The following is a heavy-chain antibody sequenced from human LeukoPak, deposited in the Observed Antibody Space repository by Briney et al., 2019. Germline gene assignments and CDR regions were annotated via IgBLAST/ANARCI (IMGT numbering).Heavy chain of an antibody. D-gene: IGHD6-13*01. V-gene: IGHV4-34*01. Sequence: SETLSLTCAVYGGSFSGHYWSWIRQPLGKGLEWIGEINHSGSTNYNPSLKSRVTISVDTSKNQFSLKLSSVTAADTAVYYCARVDGSWYGHWGQGTLVTVSS. CDR1: GGSFSGHY. CDR2: INHSGST. J-gene: IGHJ4*02. CDR3: ARVDGSWYGH.